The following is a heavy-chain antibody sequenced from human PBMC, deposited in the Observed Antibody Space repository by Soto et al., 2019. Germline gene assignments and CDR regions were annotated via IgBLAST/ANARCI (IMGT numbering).Heavy chain of an antibody. CDR1: GFTFSSYA. CDR3: AKDSLPGPADY. J-gene: IGHJ4*02. CDR2: TINSGAST. Sequence: GGSLRLSCAASGFTFSSYAMSWVRQAPGKGLEWVSATINSGASTYYADSVRGRFTISRDNSKNTLYLQMNSLRAEDTAVYYCAKDSLPGPADYWGQGTLVTVSS. V-gene: IGHV3-23*01.